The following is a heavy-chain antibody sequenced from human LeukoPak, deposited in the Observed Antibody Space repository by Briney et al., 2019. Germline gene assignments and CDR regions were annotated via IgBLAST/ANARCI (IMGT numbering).Heavy chain of an antibody. Sequence: AGGSLRLSCTASGLLLSMYSVTWVRQAPGRGLEWVLSFSGRGGSTYYADSVKHRFTISRDNSKNTQFLQMNSRRAEDRAVYYGIPVAGTGFDYWGEGTMVSVPS. CDR1: GLLLSMYS. D-gene: IGHD6-19*01. J-gene: IGHJ4*02. V-gene: IGHV3-23*01. CDR2: FSGRGGST. CDR3: IPVAGTGFDY.